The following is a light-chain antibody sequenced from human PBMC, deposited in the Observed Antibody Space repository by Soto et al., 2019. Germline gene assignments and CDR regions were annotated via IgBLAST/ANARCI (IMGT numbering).Light chain of an antibody. CDR2: DAS. Sequence: EVVMTQSPASLSASPGARVTLSCRASQNIRSSLAWYQQRPGQAPRLLIYDASNRATGIPARFSGSGSGTDFTLTISRLEPEDFAVYFCQQYYSSPLTFGQGTKVDIK. V-gene: IGKV3-15*01. CDR3: QQYYSSPLT. CDR1: QNIRSS. J-gene: IGKJ1*01.